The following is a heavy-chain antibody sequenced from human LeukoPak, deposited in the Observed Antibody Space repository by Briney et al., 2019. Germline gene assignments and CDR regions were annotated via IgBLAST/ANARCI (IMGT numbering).Heavy chain of an antibody. CDR3: AKVPLSAAGGWFDP. V-gene: IGHV3-23*01. CDR2: ISGSGGNT. Sequence: GGSLRLSCAASGFTFSSCAMSWVRQAPGKGLEWVSAISGSGGNTYYADSVKGRFTISRDNSKNTLYLQMNNLRAEDTAVYYCAKVPLSAAGGWFDPWGQGTLVTVSS. J-gene: IGHJ5*02. D-gene: IGHD6-13*01. CDR1: GFTFSSCA.